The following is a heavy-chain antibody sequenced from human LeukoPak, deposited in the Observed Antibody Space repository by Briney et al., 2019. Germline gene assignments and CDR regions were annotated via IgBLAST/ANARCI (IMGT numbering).Heavy chain of an antibody. D-gene: IGHD2-2*01. CDR3: AREGIVVVPAAHSDFDY. CDR1: GFTFSSYW. Sequence: PGGSLRLSCAASGFTFSSYWMSWVRQAPGKGLEWVANIKQDGSEKYYVDSVKGRFTISRDNAKNSLYLQMNSLRDEDTAVYYCAREGIVVVPAAHSDFDYWGQGTLVTVSS. V-gene: IGHV3-7*01. J-gene: IGHJ4*02. CDR2: IKQDGSEK.